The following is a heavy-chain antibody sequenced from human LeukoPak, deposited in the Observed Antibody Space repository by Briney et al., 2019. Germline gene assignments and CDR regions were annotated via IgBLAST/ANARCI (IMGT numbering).Heavy chain of an antibody. CDR1: GFTVSSNY. D-gene: IGHD5-24*01. CDR3: ARGAGYNYPYYFDY. J-gene: IGHJ4*02. Sequence: GRSLSLSCAASGFTVSSNYMNWVRQAPGKGLEWVSVIYGGGNIYYADSVKGRFTISRDNSKNTLYLQMNSLRTEDTAVYYCARGAGYNYPYYFDYWGQGTLVTVSS. CDR2: IYGGGNI. V-gene: IGHV3-53*01.